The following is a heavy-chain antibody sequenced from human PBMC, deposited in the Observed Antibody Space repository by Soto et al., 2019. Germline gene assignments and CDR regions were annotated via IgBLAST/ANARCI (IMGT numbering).Heavy chain of an antibody. CDR1: GGSISSSSYY. Sequence: QLQLQESGPGLVKPSETLSLTCTVSGGSISSSSYYWGWIRQPPGKGLEWIGSIYYSGSTYYNPSLKSRVTISVDTSKNQFSLKLSSVTAADTAVYYCARHVYPCSGGSCYSNDAFDIWGQGTMVTVSS. CDR2: IYYSGST. V-gene: IGHV4-39*01. CDR3: ARHVYPCSGGSCYSNDAFDI. J-gene: IGHJ3*02. D-gene: IGHD2-15*01.